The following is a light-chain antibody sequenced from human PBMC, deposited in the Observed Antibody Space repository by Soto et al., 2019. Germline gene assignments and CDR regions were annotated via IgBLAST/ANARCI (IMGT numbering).Light chain of an antibody. V-gene: IGLV2-8*01. J-gene: IGLJ1*01. CDR3: SSYAGINNLGV. CDR1: SSDVGGYKY. CDR2: EVN. Sequence: QSALTKPPSASGSPGQSVTISCTGTSSDVGGYKYVSWYQQHPGKAPKLMIFEVNKRPSGVPDRFSGSKSGNTASLTVSGLHAEDEADYYCSSYAGINNLGVFGTGTKVTVL.